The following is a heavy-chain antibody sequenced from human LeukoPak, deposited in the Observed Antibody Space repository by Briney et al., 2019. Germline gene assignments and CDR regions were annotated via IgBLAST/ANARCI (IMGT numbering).Heavy chain of an antibody. CDR2: ISYDGSNK. Sequence: QPGGSLRLSCAASGFTFSSYGMHWVRQAPGKGLEWVAVISYDGSNKYYADSVKGRFTISRDNSKNTLYLQMNSLRAEDTAVYYCAARDSPYDYWGQGTLVTVSS. V-gene: IGHV3-30*03. CDR3: AARDSPYDY. D-gene: IGHD2-21*02. CDR1: GFTFSSYG. J-gene: IGHJ4*02.